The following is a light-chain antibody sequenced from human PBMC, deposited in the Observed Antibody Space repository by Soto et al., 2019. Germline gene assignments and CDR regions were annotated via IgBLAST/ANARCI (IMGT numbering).Light chain of an antibody. CDR1: SSDVGGYHY. V-gene: IGLV2-14*01. Sequence: QSALTPPASVSGSPGQSITISCTGTSSDVGGYHYVSWYQQHTGKAPKLMIYDVSNRPSGVSNRFSGSKSGNTASLTIPGLQAGDEADYYFSSYTSSSTLVVFGGGTKLTVL. CDR3: SSYTSSSTLVV. J-gene: IGLJ2*01. CDR2: DVS.